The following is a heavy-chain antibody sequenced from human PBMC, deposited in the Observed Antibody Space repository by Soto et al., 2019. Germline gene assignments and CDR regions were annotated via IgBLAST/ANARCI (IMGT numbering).Heavy chain of an antibody. CDR2: INHSGST. CDR1: GGSFSGYY. CDR3: ASLNYGLGNWFDP. V-gene: IGHV4-34*01. Sequence: SETLSLTCAVYGGSFSGYYWSWIRQPPGKGLEWIGEINHSGSTNYNPSLKSRVTISVDTSKNQFSLKLSSVTAADTAVYSCASLNYGLGNWFDPWGQGTLVTVSS. J-gene: IGHJ5*02. D-gene: IGHD4-17*01.